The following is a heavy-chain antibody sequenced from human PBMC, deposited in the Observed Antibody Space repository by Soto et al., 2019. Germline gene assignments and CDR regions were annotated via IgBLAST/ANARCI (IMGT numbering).Heavy chain of an antibody. CDR2: ISRRSRNI. V-gene: IGHV3-21*01. CDR1: GFTFSNYT. J-gene: IGHJ6*02. CDR3: ARDLKVAGTNSFYYYGMDV. D-gene: IGHD6-19*01. Sequence: EVQLVESGGGLVKPGGSLTLSCAASGFTFSNYTMNWVRQAPGKGLEWVSSISRRSRNIYYADSVKGRFTIPRDNAKNALYLHMNSLRAGDTAVYYCARDLKVAGTNSFYYYGMDVWGQGTTVTVSS.